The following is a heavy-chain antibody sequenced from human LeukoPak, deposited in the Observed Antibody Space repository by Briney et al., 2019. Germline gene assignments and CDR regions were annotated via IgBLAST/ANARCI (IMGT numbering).Heavy chain of an antibody. CDR1: RFTLSGYS. J-gene: IGHJ4*02. V-gene: IGHV3-69-1*02. Sequence: GGSLRLSCVASRFTLSGYSMSWVRQAPGKGLEWVSSISSSSYTYHADSVKGRFSISSDTARNSVYLQMSSLRAEDTAVYYCARDHNWAFDSWGRGTLVTVSS. CDR2: ISSSSYT. CDR3: ARDHNWAFDS. D-gene: IGHD1-20*01.